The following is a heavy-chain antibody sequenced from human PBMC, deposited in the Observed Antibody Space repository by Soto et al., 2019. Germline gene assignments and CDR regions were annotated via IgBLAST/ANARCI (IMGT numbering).Heavy chain of an antibody. J-gene: IGHJ4*01. CDR2: TYYRSKWYY. CDR1: GDSVSSNSAG. D-gene: IGHD1-26*01. Sequence: SQTLSLTCAITGDSVSSNSAGWSWVRQSPSRGLEWLGRTYYRSKWYYEYAVSVRGRITINPDTSKNPYSLQLNSVTPEDTAVYFCARGEQYSGRIFDYWGQGPLVTVSS. V-gene: IGHV6-1*01. CDR3: ARGEQYSGRIFDY.